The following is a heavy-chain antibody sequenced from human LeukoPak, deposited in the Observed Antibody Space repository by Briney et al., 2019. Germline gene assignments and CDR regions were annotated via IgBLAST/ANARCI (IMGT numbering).Heavy chain of an antibody. CDR2: ISYDGSNK. Sequence: GGSLRLSCAASGFTFSSYAMHWVRQAPGKGLEWVAVISYDGSNKYYADSVKGRFTISRDNSKNTLYLQMNSLRAEDTAVYYCASLIVGATNRGDYWGQGTLVTVSS. CDR3: ASLIVGATNRGDY. D-gene: IGHD1-26*01. J-gene: IGHJ4*02. V-gene: IGHV3-30-3*01. CDR1: GFTFSSYA.